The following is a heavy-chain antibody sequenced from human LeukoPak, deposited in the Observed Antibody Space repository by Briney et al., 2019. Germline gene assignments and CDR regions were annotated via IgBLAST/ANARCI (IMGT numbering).Heavy chain of an antibody. D-gene: IGHD5-18*01. CDR1: GFTFSSYA. Sequence: GGSLRLSCAASGFTFSSYAMHWVRQAPGKGLEWVAVISYDGSNKYYADSVKGRFTISRDNSKNTLYLQMNSLRAEDTAVYYCAREGGYTGIYYYYYYMDVWGKGTTVTVSS. CDR2: ISYDGSNK. CDR3: AREGGYTGIYYYYYYMDV. V-gene: IGHV3-30*04. J-gene: IGHJ6*03.